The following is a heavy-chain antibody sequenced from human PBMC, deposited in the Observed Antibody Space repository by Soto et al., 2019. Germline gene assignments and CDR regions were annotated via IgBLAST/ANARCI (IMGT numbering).Heavy chain of an antibody. J-gene: IGHJ5*02. CDR2: ISGGGDAT. CDR3: ARKGPRAARPNH. Sequence: EVQLLESGGDSVQPGGSVRLSCAGSGFTFINYAMNWVRQAPGKGLEWVSTISGGGDATFFADSVRGRFTFSRDNSKNSLYVEMNSLRVEDTAVYYCARKGPRAARPNHWGQGTLVTVSS. D-gene: IGHD6-6*01. CDR1: GFTFINYA. V-gene: IGHV3-23*01.